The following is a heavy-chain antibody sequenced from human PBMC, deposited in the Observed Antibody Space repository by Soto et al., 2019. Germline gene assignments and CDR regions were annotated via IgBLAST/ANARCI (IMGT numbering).Heavy chain of an antibody. CDR3: ATGVPVSGIVAYHYSGMDV. J-gene: IGHJ6*02. D-gene: IGHD3-16*02. CDR1: GFTFRSHD. Sequence: QVHLVESGGGVVQPGRSLRLSCAASGFTFRSHDMHWVRQAPGKGLEWMAVISYNGNEEYYADSVKGRFTISIYSSKNTVSLQMTSLRPEDTAVYYCATGVPVSGIVAYHYSGMDVWVQGTTVTVSS. V-gene: IGHV3-30*03. CDR2: ISYNGNEE.